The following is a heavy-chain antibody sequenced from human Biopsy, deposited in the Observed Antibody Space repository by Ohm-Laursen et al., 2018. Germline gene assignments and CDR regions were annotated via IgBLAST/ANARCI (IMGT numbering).Heavy chain of an antibody. D-gene: IGHD6-19*01. CDR1: GDFLTRGPES. CDR2: IYSGGNT. V-gene: IGHV4-61*01. J-gene: IGHJ4*02. CDR3: ARGRRTSGWPYFDN. Sequence: SDTLSLTCSLSGDFLTRGPESWSRIRQSPGQGLEYIGFIYSGGNTNYNPSLKNRVTMSVDPAKNQFYLKLYSVTAADTAVYYCARGRRTSGWPYFDNWGQGALVIVSP.